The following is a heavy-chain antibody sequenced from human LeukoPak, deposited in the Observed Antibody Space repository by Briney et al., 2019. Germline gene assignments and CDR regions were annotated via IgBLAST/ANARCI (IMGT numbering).Heavy chain of an antibody. CDR2: INPSDGTT. Sequence: ASVKVSCKASGYTFTKSDYMHWVRQAPGQGLEWMGIINPSDGTTFYAQKLQGRVTMTRDTSTNTVYMELSSLRSEDTAVFYCARGPTDMDFDYWGQGSLVTVSS. CDR3: ARGPTDMDFDY. CDR1: GYTFTKSDY. V-gene: IGHV1-46*01. J-gene: IGHJ4*02.